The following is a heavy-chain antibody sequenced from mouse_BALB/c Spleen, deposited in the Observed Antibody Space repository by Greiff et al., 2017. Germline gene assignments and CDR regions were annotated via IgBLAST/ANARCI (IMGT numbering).Heavy chain of an antibody. Sequence: VQLQQSGAELVKPGASVKLSCKASGYTFTSYYMYWVKQRPGQGLEWIGEINPSNGGTNFNEKFKSKATLTVDKSSSTAYMQLSSLTSEDSAVYYCTRRKFITTAPYAMDYWGQGTSVTVSS. CDR3: TRRKFITTAPYAMDY. CDR1: GYTFTSYY. D-gene: IGHD1-2*01. J-gene: IGHJ4*01. CDR2: INPSNGGT. V-gene: IGHV1S81*02.